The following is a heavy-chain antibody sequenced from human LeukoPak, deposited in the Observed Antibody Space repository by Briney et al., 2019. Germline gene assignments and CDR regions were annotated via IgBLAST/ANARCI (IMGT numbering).Heavy chain of an antibody. J-gene: IGHJ3*02. CDR2: ISYDGSNK. CDR1: GFTFSSYA. D-gene: IGHD5-12*01. Sequence: GGSLRLSCAASGFTFSSYAMHWVRQAPGKGLEWVAVISYDGSNKYYADSVKGRFTISRDNSKNTLYLQMNSLRAEDMAVYHCAREFSGYAFDIWGQGTMVTVSS. CDR3: AREFSGYAFDI. V-gene: IGHV3-30-3*01.